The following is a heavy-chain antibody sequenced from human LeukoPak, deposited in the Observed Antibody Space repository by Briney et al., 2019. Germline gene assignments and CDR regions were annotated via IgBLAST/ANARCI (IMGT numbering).Heavy chain of an antibody. D-gene: IGHD4-17*01. CDR3: ARGPTVTNDAFDI. J-gene: IGHJ3*02. V-gene: IGHV4-61*01. CDR1: GGSISSGSYY. CDR2: IYYTGST. Sequence: SETLSLTCNVSGGSISSGSYYWDWIRQPPGKGLEWIGYIYYTGSTDYNPSLKSRVTISVDTSKNQFSLKLSSMTAADTAVYYCARGPTVTNDAFDIWGQGTMVTVSS.